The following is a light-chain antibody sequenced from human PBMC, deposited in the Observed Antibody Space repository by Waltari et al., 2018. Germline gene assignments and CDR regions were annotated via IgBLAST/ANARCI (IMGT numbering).Light chain of an antibody. CDR2: GAS. J-gene: IGKJ1*01. V-gene: IGKV3-11*01. CDR3: QHRGDWPPTWT. CDR1: QSVSSY. Sequence: EIVLTQSPATMSLSPGDRATLSCRASQSVSSYLAWSQQKPGQAPRLLIYGASNRATGIPARFSGSGSGTDFTLTISSLEPEDFAVYYCQHRGDWPPTWTFGQGTKVEIK.